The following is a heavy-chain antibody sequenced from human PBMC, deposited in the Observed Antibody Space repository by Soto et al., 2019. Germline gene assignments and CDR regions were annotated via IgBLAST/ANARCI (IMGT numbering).Heavy chain of an antibody. CDR3: AKAAWDIVVVPAAAVDY. D-gene: IGHD2-2*01. J-gene: IGHJ4*02. V-gene: IGHV3-23*01. Sequence: EVQLLESGGGLVQPGGSLRLSCAASGFTFSSYAMSWVRQAPGKGLEWVSAISGSGGSTYYADSVKGRFTISRDNSKNSLYLQMNSLRAEDTGVYYCAKAAWDIVVVPAAAVDYWGQGTLVTVSS. CDR1: GFTFSSYA. CDR2: ISGSGGST.